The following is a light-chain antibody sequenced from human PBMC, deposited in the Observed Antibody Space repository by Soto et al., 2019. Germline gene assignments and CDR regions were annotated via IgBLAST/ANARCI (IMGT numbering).Light chain of an antibody. V-gene: IGKV3-20*01. Sequence: EIVLTQSPGTLSLSPGERATVSCRASQSVSSNFLAWYQEKPGQAPRLLIYDASNRATGIPDRFTGSGSGTDFTLTISRLEPEDFAVYYCQQRGGSPPTWTFGQGTKVDIK. CDR1: QSVSSNF. CDR3: QQRGGSPPTWT. J-gene: IGKJ1*01. CDR2: DAS.